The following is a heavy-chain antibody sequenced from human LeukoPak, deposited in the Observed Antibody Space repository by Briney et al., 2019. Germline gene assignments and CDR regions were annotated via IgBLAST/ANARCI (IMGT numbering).Heavy chain of an antibody. Sequence: PSETLSLTCAVYGGSFSGYYWSWIRQPPGKGLEWIGEINHSGSTNYNPSLKSRVTISVDTSKNQFSLKLSSVTAADTAVYYCARLYSNYDYYYYGMDVWGQGTTVTVSS. CDR2: INHSGST. D-gene: IGHD4-4*01. J-gene: IGHJ6*02. CDR1: GGSFSGYY. V-gene: IGHV4-34*01. CDR3: ARLYSNYDYYYYGMDV.